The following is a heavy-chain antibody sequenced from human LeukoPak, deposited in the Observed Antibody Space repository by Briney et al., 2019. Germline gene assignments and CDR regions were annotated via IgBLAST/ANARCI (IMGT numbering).Heavy chain of an antibody. J-gene: IGHJ6*03. D-gene: IGHD3-10*01. V-gene: IGHV1-69*05. Sequence: PGGSLRLSCAASGFTFSSYAISWVRQAPGQGLEWMGRIIPIFGTANYAQKFQGRVTITTDESTSTAYMELSSLRSEDTAVYYCARDGGLWFGGDYYYYMDVWGKGTTVTVSS. CDR3: ARDGGLWFGGDYYYYMDV. CDR1: GFTFSSYA. CDR2: IIPIFGTA.